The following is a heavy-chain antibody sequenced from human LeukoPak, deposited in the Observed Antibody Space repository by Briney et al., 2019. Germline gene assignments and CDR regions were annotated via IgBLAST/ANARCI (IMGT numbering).Heavy chain of an antibody. CDR3: ARVRLGAPTRVFDY. V-gene: IGHV3-72*01. D-gene: IGHD1-26*01. Sequence: GGSLRLSCAASGFTFSDHYMDWVRQAPGKGLEWVGRIRNKANSYTTQYAASVNGRFTISRDDSKNSLYLHMNSLKTEGTAVYFCARVRLGAPTRVFDYWGQGSLVTVSS. CDR1: GFTFSDHY. CDR2: IRNKANSYTT. J-gene: IGHJ4*02.